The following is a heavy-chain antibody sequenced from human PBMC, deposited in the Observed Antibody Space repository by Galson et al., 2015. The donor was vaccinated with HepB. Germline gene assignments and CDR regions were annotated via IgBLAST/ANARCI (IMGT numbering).Heavy chain of an antibody. CDR1: GLAFDTHA. J-gene: IGHJ5*01. D-gene: IGHD5-18*01. CDR3: AKGYGLFDS. CDR2: ISGNGDST. Sequence: SLRLSCAASGLAFDTHAMSWVRQAPGRGLEWISGISGNGDSTFYADSVKGRFTVSRDNSNNMLYLKMNSLRAEDAGLYCWAKGYGLFDSRGQGILVTVSS. V-gene: IGHV3-23*01.